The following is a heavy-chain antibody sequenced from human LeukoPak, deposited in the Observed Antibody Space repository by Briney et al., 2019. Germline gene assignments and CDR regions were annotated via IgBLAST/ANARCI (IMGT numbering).Heavy chain of an antibody. D-gene: IGHD6-19*01. CDR3: ARSMRLVRYYYYYMDV. V-gene: IGHV4-39*07. Sequence: SETLSLTCTVSGGSISSSSYYWSWIRQPPGKGLEWIGEINHSGSTNYNPSLKSRVTISVDMSKNQFSLKLSSVTAADTAVYYCARSMRLVRYYYYYMDVWGKGTTVTVSS. CDR2: INHSGST. CDR1: GGSISSSSYY. J-gene: IGHJ6*03.